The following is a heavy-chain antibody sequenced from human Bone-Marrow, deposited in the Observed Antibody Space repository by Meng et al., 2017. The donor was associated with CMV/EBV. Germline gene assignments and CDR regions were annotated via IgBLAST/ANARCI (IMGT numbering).Heavy chain of an antibody. J-gene: IGHJ4*02. V-gene: IGHV1-69*10. D-gene: IGHD3-22*01. Sequence: KVSCKASEGTFSSYAISWVRQAPGQGLEWMGGIIPILGIANYAQKFQGRVTITADKSTSTAYMELSSLRSEDTAVYYCARDGGGDRDYWGQGTLVTVSS. CDR2: IIPILGIA. CDR1: EGTFSSYA. CDR3: ARDGGGDRDY.